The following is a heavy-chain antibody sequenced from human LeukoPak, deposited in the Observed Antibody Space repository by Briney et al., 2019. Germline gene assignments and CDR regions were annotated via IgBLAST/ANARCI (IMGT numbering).Heavy chain of an antibody. Sequence: PGGSLRLSCAASGFTFSSYAMSWVRQAPGKGLEWVSAISGSGGSTYYADSVKGRFTISRDNSKNTLYLQMNSLRAGDTAVYYCAKDVYSSSSGGYFDYWGQGTLVTVSS. CDR1: GFTFSSYA. CDR3: AKDVYSSSSGGYFDY. CDR2: ISGSGGST. J-gene: IGHJ4*02. V-gene: IGHV3-23*01. D-gene: IGHD6-19*01.